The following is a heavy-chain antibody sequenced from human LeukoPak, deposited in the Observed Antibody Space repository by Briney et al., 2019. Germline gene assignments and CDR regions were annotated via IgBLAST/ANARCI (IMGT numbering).Heavy chain of an antibody. CDR2: ISGSGGST. J-gene: IGHJ3*02. V-gene: IGHV3-23*01. CDR3: ASQRGSYPDAFDI. CDR1: GCTFSSYA. D-gene: IGHD1-26*01. Sequence: GGSLRLSCAASGCTFSSYAMSWVRQAPGKGLEWVSAISGSGGSTYYADSVKGRFTISRDNSKNTLYLQMNSLRAEDTAVYYCASQRGSYPDAFDIWGQGTMVTVSS.